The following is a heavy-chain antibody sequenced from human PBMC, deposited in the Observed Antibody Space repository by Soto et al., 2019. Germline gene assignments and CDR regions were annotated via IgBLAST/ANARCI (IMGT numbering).Heavy chain of an antibody. CDR3: AKPSTRYCGGDCSWDY. J-gene: IGHJ4*02. Sequence: GGSLRLSCAASGFTFSNYGMHWVRQTPGKGLEWVAVISYDGSHQFYTDSVKGRFTISRDNSKNTLYLQMNSLRVEDTAVYYCAKPSTRYCGGDCSWDYWGQGTLVTVSS. V-gene: IGHV3-30*18. CDR1: GFTFSNYG. D-gene: IGHD2-21*02. CDR2: ISYDGSHQ.